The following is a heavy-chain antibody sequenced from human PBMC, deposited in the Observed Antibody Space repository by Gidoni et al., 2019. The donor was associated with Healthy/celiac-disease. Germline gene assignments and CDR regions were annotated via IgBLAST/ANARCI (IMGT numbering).Heavy chain of an antibody. CDR2: IKQDGSEK. CDR3: ARPSAAAESDY. D-gene: IGHD6-13*01. V-gene: IGHV3-7*05. J-gene: IGHJ4*02. CDR1: GFTFSSYW. Sequence: EVQLVESGGGLVQPGGSLRLSCAASGFTFSSYWMSWVRQAPGKGLGWVANIKQDGSEKYYVDSVKGRFTISRDNAKNSLYLQMNSLRAEDTAVYYCARPSAAAESDYWGQGTLVTVSS.